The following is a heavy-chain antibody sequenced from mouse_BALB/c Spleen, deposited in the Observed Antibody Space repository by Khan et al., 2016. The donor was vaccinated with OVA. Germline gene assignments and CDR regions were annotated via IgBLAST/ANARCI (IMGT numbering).Heavy chain of an antibody. CDR3: ALRGGIYDTYYGYTMDY. CDR1: GFNIKDTY. Sequence: VQLQQSGAELVKPGASVKLSCTASGFNIKDTYMHWVKQRPEQGLEWIGRIDPANGNTQYDPTFQGKDTLTADTSSNTAYLQLSSLTAEDTAVYYCALRGGIYDTYYGYTMDYWGQGTSVTVSS. V-gene: IGHV14-3*02. CDR2: IDPANGNT. D-gene: IGHD2-3*01. J-gene: IGHJ4*01.